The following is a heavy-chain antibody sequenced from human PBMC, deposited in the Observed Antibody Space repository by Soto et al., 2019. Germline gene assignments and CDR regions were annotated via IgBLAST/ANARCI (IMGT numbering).Heavy chain of an antibody. CDR2: ISSSSGST. J-gene: IGHJ4*02. CDR1: GFTFSDYY. Sequence: LRLSCAASGFTFSDYYMSWIRQAPGKGLEYISYISSSSGSTNYADSVKGRFTISRDNAKNSLYLQMSSLRAEDTAVYYCAKDLAGNVVRGPNYYWGQGTLVTVSS. V-gene: IGHV3-11*06. CDR3: AKDLAGNVVRGPNYY. D-gene: IGHD3-10*01.